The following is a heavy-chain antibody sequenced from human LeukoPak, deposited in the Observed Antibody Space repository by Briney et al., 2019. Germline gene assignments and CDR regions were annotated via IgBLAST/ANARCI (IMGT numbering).Heavy chain of an antibody. D-gene: IGHD3/OR15-3a*01. CDR1: GFTFNSYG. V-gene: IGHV3-48*02. CDR3: ARDRGGTA. CDR2: IGSSSNAI. J-gene: IGHJ5*02. Sequence: GGSLRLSCAASGFTFNSYGMNWVRQAPGKGLEWLSYIGSSSNAIYYADSVRGRFTISRDNAKNSLYLQMNSLRDEDTAVYYCARDRGGTAWGQGTLVTVSS.